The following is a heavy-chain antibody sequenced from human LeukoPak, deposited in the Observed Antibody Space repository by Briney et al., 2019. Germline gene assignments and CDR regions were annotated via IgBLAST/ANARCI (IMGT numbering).Heavy chain of an antibody. V-gene: IGHV3-23*01. CDR1: GFTFSSYA. CDR2: ISGSGGST. D-gene: IGHD3-22*01. J-gene: IGHJ4*02. CDR3: AKDRVPNYYYDSSGYYYFDY. Sequence: TGGSLRLSCAASGFTFSSYAMSWVRQAPGKGLEWVSAISGSGGSTYHADSVKGRFTISRDNSKNTLYLQMNSLRAEDTAVYYCAKDRVPNYYYDSSGYYYFDYWGQGTLVTVSS.